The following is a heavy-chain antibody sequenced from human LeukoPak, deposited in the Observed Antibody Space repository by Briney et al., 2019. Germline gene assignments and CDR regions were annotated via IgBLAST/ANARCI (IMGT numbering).Heavy chain of an antibody. V-gene: IGHV3-9*01. CDR2: ISWNSGSI. D-gene: IGHD6-6*01. CDR1: GFTFDDYA. J-gene: IGHJ3*02. CDR3: AKGKGKAARHAFDI. Sequence: GGSLILSCAASGFTFDDYAMHWVRPAPGKGLEWVSGISWNSGSIGYADSVKGRFTISRDNAKNSLYLQMNSLRAEDTALYYCAKGKGKAARHAFDIWGQGTMVTVSS.